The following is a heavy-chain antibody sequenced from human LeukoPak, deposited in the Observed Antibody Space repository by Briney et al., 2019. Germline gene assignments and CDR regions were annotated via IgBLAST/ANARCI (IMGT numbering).Heavy chain of an antibody. J-gene: IGHJ4*02. CDR2: ITSTGSYI. V-gene: IGHV3-21*01. Sequence: GGSLRLSCAASGFTFSGYSMNWVRQAPGKGLEWVSSITSTGSYIYYADSLKGRFTISRDNAKNSLFLQMNSLRAEDTAVYFCARAQEAYSFSGGFDYWGQGTLVTVSS. CDR1: GFTFSGYS. CDR3: ARAQEAYSFSGGFDY. D-gene: IGHD5-18*01.